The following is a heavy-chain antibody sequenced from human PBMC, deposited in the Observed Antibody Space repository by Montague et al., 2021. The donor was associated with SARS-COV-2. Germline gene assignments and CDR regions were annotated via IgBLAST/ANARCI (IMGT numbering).Heavy chain of an antibody. CDR2: TYHGGST. CDR1: SPWSVLWY. J-gene: IGHJ4*02. CDR3: ARATRVVGITPGFRY. V-gene: IGHV4-34*01. D-gene: IGHD3-22*01. Sequence: SETLSLTCPVPSPWSVLWYSGADRKTPGLDLSWVSETYHGGSTKYNPSLESRVTISVDTSKNQFSLNLTSVTAADTAMYYCARATRVVGITPGFRYWGQGTQVAVSS.